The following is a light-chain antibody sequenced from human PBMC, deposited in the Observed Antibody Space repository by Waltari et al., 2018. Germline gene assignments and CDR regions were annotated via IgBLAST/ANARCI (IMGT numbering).Light chain of an antibody. V-gene: IGLV1-40*01. Sequence: QSVLTQPPSVSGAPGQRVTISCTGNSSNIGAGYDVHWYQLLPGTAPKLLIYVNSRRPSGVPDLCSGASAGTSASLAITGLRPEDEADYYCQSYDSSLSGRVFGGGTKLTVL. CDR3: QSYDSSLSGRV. CDR2: VNS. J-gene: IGLJ2*01. CDR1: SSNIGAGYD.